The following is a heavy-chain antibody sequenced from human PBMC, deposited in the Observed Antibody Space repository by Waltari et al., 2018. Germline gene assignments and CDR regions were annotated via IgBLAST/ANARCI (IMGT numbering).Heavy chain of an antibody. CDR3: ARDLGSDYGNRDY. V-gene: IGHV1-2*06. CDR1: GYTFTGYY. CDR2: INPNRGDT. D-gene: IGHD4-17*01. J-gene: IGHJ4*02. Sequence: QVHLVQSGAEVKKPGASVKVSCKASGYTFTGYYIQWVRRAPGQGLEWMGRINPNRGDTNYAQKVQGRVTLTRDTSINTAYMELSSLKSDDTAVYYCARDLGSDYGNRDYWGQGTLVTVPS.